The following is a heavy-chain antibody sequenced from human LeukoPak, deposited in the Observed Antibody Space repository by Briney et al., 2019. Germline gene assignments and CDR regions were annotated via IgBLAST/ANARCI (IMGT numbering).Heavy chain of an antibody. CDR3: ARGGARLLWFGELSYGMDV. CDR2: IRYDGSNK. Sequence: GSLRLSCAASGFTFSSYGMHWVRQAPGKGLEWVAFIRYDGSNKYYADSVKGRFTISRDNSKNTLYLQMNSLRAEDTAVYYCARGGARLLWFGELSYGMDVWGQGTTVTVSS. J-gene: IGHJ6*02. CDR1: GFTFSSYG. D-gene: IGHD3-10*01. V-gene: IGHV3-30*02.